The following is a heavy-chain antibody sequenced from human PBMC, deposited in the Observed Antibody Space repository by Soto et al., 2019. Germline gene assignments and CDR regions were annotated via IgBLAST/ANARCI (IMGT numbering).Heavy chain of an antibody. J-gene: IGHJ4*02. CDR1: GFTFSSYG. CDR3: ARERGYNSPYYFDY. V-gene: IGHV3-33*01. CDR2: IWYDGSNK. D-gene: IGHD5-12*01. Sequence: GGSLRLSCAASGFTFSSYGMHWVRQAPGKGLEWVAVIWYDGSNKYYADSVKGRFTISRDNSKNTLYLQMNSLRAEDTAVYYCARERGYNSPYYFDYWGQGTLVTVSS.